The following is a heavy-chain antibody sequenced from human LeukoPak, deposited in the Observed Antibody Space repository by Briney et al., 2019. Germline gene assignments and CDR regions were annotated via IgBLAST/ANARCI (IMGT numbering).Heavy chain of an antibody. CDR1: GFTFSDYY. CDR2: ISSSGSTI. CDR3: AREGDSSSQLYGFDY. J-gene: IGHJ4*02. D-gene: IGHD6-13*01. V-gene: IGHV3-11*01. Sequence: GGSLRLSCAASGFTFSDYYMSWIRQAPGKGLEWVSYISSSGSTIYYADSVKGRFTISRDNAKNSLYLQMNSLRAEDTAAYYCAREGDSSSQLYGFDYWGQGTLVTVSS.